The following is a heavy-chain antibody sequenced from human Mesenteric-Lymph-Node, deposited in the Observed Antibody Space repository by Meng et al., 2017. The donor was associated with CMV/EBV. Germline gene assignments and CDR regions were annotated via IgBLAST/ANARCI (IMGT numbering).Heavy chain of an antibody. CDR3: AKGGAGICSSTSCYKHYYYGMDV. D-gene: IGHD2-2*02. J-gene: IGHJ6*02. V-gene: IGHV3-30*02. CDR1: GFTFSSYD. Sequence: GESLKISCAASGFTFSSYDMHWVRQAPGKGLEWVAFIQYDTKDKFYSDSVKGRFTISRDNSKNTLYLQMNSLRAEDTAVYYCAKGGAGICSSTSCYKHYYYGMDVWGQGTTVTVSS. CDR2: IQYDTKDK.